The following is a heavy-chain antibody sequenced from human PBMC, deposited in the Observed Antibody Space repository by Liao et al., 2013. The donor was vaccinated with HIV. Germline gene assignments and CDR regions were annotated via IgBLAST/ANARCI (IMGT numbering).Heavy chain of an antibody. Sequence: QVQLQESGPGLVKPSQTLSLTCTVSGGSISSGDYYWSWIRQPPGKGLEWIGYIYYSGSTYYNPSLKSRVTILVDTSKNQFSLKLSSVTAADTAVYYCARDPFDYYDSSGYFHFDYWGQGTLVTVSS. CDR1: GGSISSGDYY. J-gene: IGHJ4*02. V-gene: IGHV4-30-4*01. CDR3: ARDPFDYYDSSGYFHFDY. CDR2: IYYSGST. D-gene: IGHD3-22*01.